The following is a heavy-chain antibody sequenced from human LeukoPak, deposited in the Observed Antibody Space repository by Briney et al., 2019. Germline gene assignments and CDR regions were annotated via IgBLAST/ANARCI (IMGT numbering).Heavy chain of an antibody. V-gene: IGHV3-30*02. CDR1: GFTFSNYG. D-gene: IGHD2-21*01. Sequence: GGSLRLSCAASGFTFSNYGMHWVRQAPGKGLEWVAFIPYDGSNKYHADSLQGRLTISRDNSMNTLYLQMSSLRAEDTARYYCAKDICGGNCYPHGGYWGQGTLVTVSS. CDR2: IPYDGSNK. CDR3: AKDICGGNCYPHGGY. J-gene: IGHJ4*02.